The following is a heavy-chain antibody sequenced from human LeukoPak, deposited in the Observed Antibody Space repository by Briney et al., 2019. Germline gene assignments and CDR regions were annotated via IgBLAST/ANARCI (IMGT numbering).Heavy chain of an antibody. CDR1: GYTSTGYY. D-gene: IGHD6-13*01. J-gene: IGHJ4*01. V-gene: IGHV1-2*02. CDR2: INPNSGGT. CDR3: ATDLGSSWIY. Sequence: ASVKVSCKASGYTSTGYYLHWVRQAPGQGLEWMGWINPNSGGTNYAQKFQGRVTMTRDTSISTAYMELSRLSSDDTAVYYCATDLGSSWIYWGQGTLVTVSS.